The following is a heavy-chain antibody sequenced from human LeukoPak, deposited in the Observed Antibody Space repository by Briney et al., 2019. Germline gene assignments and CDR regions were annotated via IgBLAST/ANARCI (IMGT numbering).Heavy chain of an antibody. V-gene: IGHV5-51*01. J-gene: IGHJ4*02. CDR3: ARTIAFYYDSSSYMDF. Sequence: GESLKISCKGSGYSFTGYWIGWVRQMPGKGLEWMGIFHPGDSETRSSPSFQGLVTMSADQSITTAYLQWNSLKASDTAMYFCARTIAFYYDSSSYMDFWGQGTQVIVSS. CDR2: FHPGDSET. D-gene: IGHD3-22*01. CDR1: GYSFTGYW.